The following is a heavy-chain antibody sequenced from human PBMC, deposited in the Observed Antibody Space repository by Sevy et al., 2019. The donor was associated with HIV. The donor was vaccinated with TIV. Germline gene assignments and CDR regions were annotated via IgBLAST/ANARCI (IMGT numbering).Heavy chain of an antibody. V-gene: IGHV3-23*01. Sequence: GGSPRLSCAVSGFSFDSYGMTWVRQAPGKGLEWVSAISGSGTRTYYADSVKGRFIISRDNSKNTLDLQMNSLRAGDTAIYYWGKGGGGHYDPDEIAYYFYYYNMDVWGKGTTVTVSS. CDR1: GFSFDSYG. D-gene: IGHD3-22*01. CDR3: GKGGGGHYDPDEIAYYFYYYNMDV. CDR2: ISGSGTRT. J-gene: IGHJ6*03.